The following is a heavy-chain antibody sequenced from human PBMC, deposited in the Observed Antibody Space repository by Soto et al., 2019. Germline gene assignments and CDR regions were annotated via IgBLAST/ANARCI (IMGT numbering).Heavy chain of an antibody. Sequence: SETLSLTCTVSGGSISSYYWSWIRQPPGKGLEWIGYIYYSGSTNYNPSLKSRVTISVDTSKNQFSLKLSSVAAADTAVYYCARGVVLRFLEWLLTSHFDYWGQGTLVTVSS. CDR3: ARGVVLRFLEWLLTSHFDY. CDR1: GGSISSYY. V-gene: IGHV4-59*01. CDR2: IYYSGST. D-gene: IGHD3-3*01. J-gene: IGHJ4*02.